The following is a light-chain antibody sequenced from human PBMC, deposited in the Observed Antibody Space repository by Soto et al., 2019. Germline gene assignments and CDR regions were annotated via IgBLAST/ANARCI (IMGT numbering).Light chain of an antibody. J-gene: IGKJ5*01. Sequence: DIQMTQSPSSVSASVGDRVTISCQASQGISRSLAWYQQKPGKAPKLLIYAASSLQSGVPSRFSGSGFGTDFTLTISSLQPEDSAIYYCQQADTFPITFGQGIRREIK. V-gene: IGKV1D-12*01. CDR1: QGISRS. CDR3: QQADTFPIT. CDR2: AAS.